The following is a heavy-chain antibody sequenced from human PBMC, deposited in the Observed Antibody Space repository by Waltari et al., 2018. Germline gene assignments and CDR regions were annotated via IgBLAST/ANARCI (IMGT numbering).Heavy chain of an antibody. Sequence: EVQMVESGGGLVQPGGSLSLSCAASGFTFSNSWMDWVRQAPGKGLEWIANIKPDGSEKNYVDSVKGRFTISRDNTKNSLYLQMNSLRAEDTAVYYCSKSLDVWGPGTSVTVSS. CDR2: IKPDGSEK. V-gene: IGHV3-7*01. J-gene: IGHJ6*02. CDR1: GFTFSNSW. CDR3: SKSLDV.